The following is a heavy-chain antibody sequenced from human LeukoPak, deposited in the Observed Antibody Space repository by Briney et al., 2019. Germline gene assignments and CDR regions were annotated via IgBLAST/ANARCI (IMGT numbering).Heavy chain of an antibody. CDR1: RFTFSDYS. Sequence: GGSLRLSCAASRFTFSDYSMNWVRQAPGKGLEWLSYISSSSGIIYYAESVKGRFTISRDNAKNSLYLQMNSLTDEDTAVYYCTRYRDGYNPHAFDIWGQGTMVTVSS. CDR2: ISSSSGII. CDR3: TRYRDGYNPHAFDI. J-gene: IGHJ3*02. D-gene: IGHD5-24*01. V-gene: IGHV3-48*02.